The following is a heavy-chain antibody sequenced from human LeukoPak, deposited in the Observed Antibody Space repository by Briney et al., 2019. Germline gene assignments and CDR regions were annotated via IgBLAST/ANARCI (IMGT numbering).Heavy chain of an antibody. CDR2: ISYDGSNK. V-gene: IGHV3-30*18. CDR1: GFIFSSHG. Sequence: GGSLRVSCAASGFIFSSHGMHWVRQAPGKGLEWVAVISYDGSNKYYADSVKGRFTISRDNSKNTLYLQMNSLRAEDTAVYYCAKDQEPPFSSGWYVPDYWGQGTLLTVSS. D-gene: IGHD3-22*01. J-gene: IGHJ4*02. CDR3: AKDQEPPFSSGWYVPDY.